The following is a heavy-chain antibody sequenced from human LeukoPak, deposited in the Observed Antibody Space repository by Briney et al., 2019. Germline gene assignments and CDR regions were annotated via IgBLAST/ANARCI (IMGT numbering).Heavy chain of an antibody. D-gene: IGHD3-22*01. Sequence: GASVKVSCKASGYTFTSYGISWVRQAPGQGLEWMGWISAYNGNTNYAQKLQGRVTMTTDTSTSTAYMELRSLRSDDTAVYYCAGVKGAYYYDSSGYYWDAFDIWGPGTMVSVSS. J-gene: IGHJ3*02. CDR1: GYTFTSYG. CDR3: AGVKGAYYYDSSGYYWDAFDI. V-gene: IGHV1-18*01. CDR2: ISAYNGNT.